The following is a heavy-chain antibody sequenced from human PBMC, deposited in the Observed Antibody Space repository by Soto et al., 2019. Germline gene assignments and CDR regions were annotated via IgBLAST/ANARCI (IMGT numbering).Heavy chain of an antibody. D-gene: IGHD2-21*02. J-gene: IGHJ5*02. V-gene: IGHV3-74*01. CDR3: ARESGDWPLNWFDP. Sequence: QPGGSLRLSCAASGFNFSNHWMHWVRQRPAEGLVWVSRITSDGKSKAYAESVKGRFAISTDNAKNTLYLQMNGLTAEDTAVYYCARESGDWPLNWFDPWGQGTLVTVSS. CDR1: GFNFSNHW. CDR2: ITSDGKSK.